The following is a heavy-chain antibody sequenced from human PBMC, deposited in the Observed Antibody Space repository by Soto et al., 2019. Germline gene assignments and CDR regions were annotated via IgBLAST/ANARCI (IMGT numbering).Heavy chain of an antibody. CDR2: FDPEDGET. V-gene: IGHV1-24*01. J-gene: IGHJ3*02. D-gene: IGHD3-22*01. CDR1: GYTLTELS. Sequence: ASVKVSCKVSGYTLTELSMHWVRQAPGKGLEWMGGFDPEDGETIYAQKFQGRVTMTEDTSTDTAYMELSSLRSEDTAVYYCATLSLPYYYDSSGYPDLGIWGQGTMVTVSS. CDR3: ATLSLPYYYDSSGYPDLGI.